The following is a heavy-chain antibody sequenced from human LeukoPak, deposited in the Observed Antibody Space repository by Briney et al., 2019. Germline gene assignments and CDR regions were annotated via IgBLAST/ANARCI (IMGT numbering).Heavy chain of an antibody. V-gene: IGHV1-2*02. D-gene: IGHD3-9*01. CDR1: GYTFTGYY. CDR3: ARSQILTGDWFDP. CDR2: INPNSGGT. J-gene: IGHJ5*02. Sequence: ASVTVSCKASGYTFTGYYMHWVRQAPGQGLEWMGWINPNSGGTNYAQKFQGRVTMTRDTSISTAYMELSRLRSDDTAVYYCARSQILTGDWFDPWGQGTLVTVSS.